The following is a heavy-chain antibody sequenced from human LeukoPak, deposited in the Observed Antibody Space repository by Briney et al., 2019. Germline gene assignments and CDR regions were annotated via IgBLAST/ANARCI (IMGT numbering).Heavy chain of an antibody. CDR2: INQGGSET. D-gene: IGHD4-23*01. CDR3: ATDRKVGTWDPRFDY. V-gene: IGHV3-7*01. J-gene: IGHJ4*02. CDR1: GFPFTNYW. Sequence: GGSLRLSCAASGFPFTNYWMILVRQAPGKRPEWVGNINQGGSETNYVDSVKGRFSISRDNAKTSLYLQMNSLRGEDTAVYYCATDRKVGTWDPRFDYWGQGALVTVSS.